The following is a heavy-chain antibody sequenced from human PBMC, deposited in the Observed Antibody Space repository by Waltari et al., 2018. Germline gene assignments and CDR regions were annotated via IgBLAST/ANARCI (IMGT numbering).Heavy chain of an antibody. Sequence: QVQLQESGPGLVKPSETLSLTCAVAGDSISSGYYWGWIRQPPGKGLEWVGSIYHSGSTYYNPSLKRRVTISVDTSKNQFSLKLSPVTAADTAVYYCARVLSDCSGGSCYSNYYYYYYMDVWGKGTTVTVSS. CDR2: IYHSGST. D-gene: IGHD2-15*01. J-gene: IGHJ6*03. V-gene: IGHV4-38-2*01. CDR1: GDSISSGYY. CDR3: ARVLSDCSGGSCYSNYYYYYYMDV.